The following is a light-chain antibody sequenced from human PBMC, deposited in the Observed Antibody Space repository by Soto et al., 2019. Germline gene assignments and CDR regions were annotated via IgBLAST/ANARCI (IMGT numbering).Light chain of an antibody. CDR1: SSDIGGYRY. CDR2: EVY. V-gene: IGLV2-8*01. CDR3: SSYSGINNDLV. J-gene: IGLJ1*01. Sequence: QSALTQPPSASGSPGQSVTISCTGTSSDIGGYRYVYWYQQYPGKDPKLIINEVYNRPSVVPDRFSATKSGNTASLTVSGLQSADKAYYFCSSYSGINNDLVFGTGTKFTVL.